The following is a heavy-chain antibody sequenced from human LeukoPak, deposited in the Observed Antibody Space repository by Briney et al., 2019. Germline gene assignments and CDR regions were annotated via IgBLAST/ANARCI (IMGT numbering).Heavy chain of an antibody. CDR2: INPNSGGT. V-gene: IGHV1-2*02. CDR1: GYTLTMYG. Sequence: ASVKVSCKASGYTLTMYGIAWVRQAPGQGLEWMGWINPNSGGTNYAQKFQGRVTMTRDTSISTAYMELSRLRSDDTAVYYCARASDVLRYFDWLYYNWFDPWGQGTLVTVSS. CDR3: ARASDVLRYFDWLYYNWFDP. J-gene: IGHJ5*02. D-gene: IGHD3-9*01.